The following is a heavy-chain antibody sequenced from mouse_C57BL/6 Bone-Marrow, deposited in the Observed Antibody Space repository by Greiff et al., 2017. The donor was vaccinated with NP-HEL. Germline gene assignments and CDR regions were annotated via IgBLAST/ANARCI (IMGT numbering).Heavy chain of an antibody. V-gene: IGHV1-52*01. CDR2: IDPSDSET. Sequence: QVQLQQPGAELVRPGSSVKLSCKASGYTFTSYWMHWVKQRPIQGLEWIGNIDPSDSETHYNQKFKDKATLAVDKSSSTAYMQLSSLTSEDSAVYYWARSPPYYYGSSFVYWGQGTTLTVSS. CDR1: GYTFTSYW. J-gene: IGHJ2*01. CDR3: ARSPPYYYGSSFVY. D-gene: IGHD1-1*01.